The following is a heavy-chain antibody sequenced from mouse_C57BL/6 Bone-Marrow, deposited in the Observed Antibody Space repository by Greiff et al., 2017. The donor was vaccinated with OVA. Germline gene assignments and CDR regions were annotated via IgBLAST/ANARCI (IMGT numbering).Heavy chain of an antibody. J-gene: IGHJ2*01. CDR1: GYAFTNYL. CDR2: INPGSGGT. V-gene: IGHV1-54*01. D-gene: IGHD1-1*01. Sequence: QVQLQQSGAELVRPGTSVKVSCKASGYAFTNYLIEWVKQRPGQGLEWIGVINPGSGGTNYNEKFKGKATLTADKSSSTAYMQLSSLTSEDSAVDYCAGTNGYYGRSYPDYWGQGTTLTVSS. CDR3: AGTNGYYGRSYPDY.